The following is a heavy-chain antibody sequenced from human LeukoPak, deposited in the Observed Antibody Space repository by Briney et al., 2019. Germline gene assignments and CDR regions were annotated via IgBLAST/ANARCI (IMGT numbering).Heavy chain of an antibody. Sequence: GGSLRLSCAPSGFSFTDYPMNWVRQAPGKGLEWISNIRTTAEGAKYAYYADSVKRRVTISRDDGKNTLYLHMNSLRDDDTAVYYCATDIRYAFDYWGQGILVTVSS. CDR2: IRTTAEGAKYA. CDR3: ATDIRYAFDY. CDR1: GFSFTDYP. V-gene: IGHV3-48*02. J-gene: IGHJ4*02. D-gene: IGHD3-9*01.